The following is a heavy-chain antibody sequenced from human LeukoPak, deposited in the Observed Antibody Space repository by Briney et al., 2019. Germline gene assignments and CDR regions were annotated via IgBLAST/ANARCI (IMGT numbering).Heavy chain of an antibody. CDR2: MYISGIS. D-gene: IGHD1-14*01. Sequence: PSETLSLTCTVSGGSIGPYQWNWIRQPAGKGLEWIRRMYISGISDYNPSLKSRVTMSLDTSKNQFSLNLRSVTAADTAVYYCARDGAPQFDSYMDVWGKGTTVTVSS. J-gene: IGHJ6*03. CDR3: ARDGAPQFDSYMDV. V-gene: IGHV4-4*07. CDR1: GGSIGPYQ.